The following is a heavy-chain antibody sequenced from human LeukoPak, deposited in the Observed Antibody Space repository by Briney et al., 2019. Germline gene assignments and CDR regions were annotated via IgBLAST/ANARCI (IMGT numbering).Heavy chain of an antibody. CDR2: IYYSGST. V-gene: IGHV4-59*01. J-gene: IGHJ4*02. D-gene: IGHD1-20*01. CDR1: GGSISSYY. Sequence: SETLSLTCTVSGGSISSYYWSWIRQPSGKGLEWIGYIYYSGSTNYNPSFKSRVTISVDTSKNQFSLKLSSVTAADTAVYYCARYISGTSQVFDYWGQGTLVTVSS. CDR3: ARYISGTSQVFDY.